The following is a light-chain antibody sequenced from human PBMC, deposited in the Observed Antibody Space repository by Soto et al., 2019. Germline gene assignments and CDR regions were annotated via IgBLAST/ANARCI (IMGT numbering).Light chain of an antibody. V-gene: IGKV3-15*01. J-gene: IGKJ5*01. CDR1: QGVTTN. Sequence: EIVMTQSPASLSVSPGERVTLSCRAGQGVTTNFAWYQQKSGQSPRLLIYDVSTRATGVPARFSGSGSGTEFTLTISSLQSEDFAVYYCQQYNNWPPITFGQGTRLETK. CDR2: DVS. CDR3: QQYNNWPPIT.